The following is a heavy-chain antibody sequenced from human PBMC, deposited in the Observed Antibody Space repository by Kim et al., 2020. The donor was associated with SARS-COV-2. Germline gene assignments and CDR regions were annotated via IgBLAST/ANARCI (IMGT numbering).Heavy chain of an antibody. CDR1: GFTFSSYS. Sequence: GGSLRLSCAASGFTFSSYSMNWVRQAPGKGLEWVSSISSSSSYIYYADSVKGRFTISRDNAKNSLYLQMNSLRAEDTAVYYCAPWDSSGYFRFDYWGQGTLVTVSS. D-gene: IGHD3-22*01. V-gene: IGHV3-21*01. J-gene: IGHJ4*02. CDR3: APWDSSGYFRFDY. CDR2: ISSSSSYI.